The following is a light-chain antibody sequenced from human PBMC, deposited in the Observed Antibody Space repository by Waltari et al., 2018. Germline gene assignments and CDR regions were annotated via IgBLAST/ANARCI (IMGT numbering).Light chain of an antibody. Sequence: DIQMTQSPSSLSASVGDRVTITCQASPDISKYLNWYQQKPGKAPRLLIYDASNLETGVPSRFSGSGSGTDFTFTIFSLQPEDIATYYCQQYDNLPLAFGQGTRLEIK. CDR2: DAS. V-gene: IGKV1-33*01. CDR1: PDISKY. J-gene: IGKJ5*01. CDR3: QQYDNLPLA.